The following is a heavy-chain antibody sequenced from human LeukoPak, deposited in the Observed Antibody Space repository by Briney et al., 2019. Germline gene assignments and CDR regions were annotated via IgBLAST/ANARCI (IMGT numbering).Heavy chain of an antibody. CDR3: ARGSLHSAYGFDY. Sequence: GGSLRLSCAASGFTFSRYGMSWVRQAPGKGLEWVSHSSSSGSTIYYAGSVKGRFTIARDNAKNSVYLQMNSLRAEDTAVYYCARGSLHSAYGFDYWGQGTLVTVSS. CDR1: GFTFSRYG. D-gene: IGHD5-12*01. J-gene: IGHJ4*02. CDR2: SSSSGSTI. V-gene: IGHV3-48*03.